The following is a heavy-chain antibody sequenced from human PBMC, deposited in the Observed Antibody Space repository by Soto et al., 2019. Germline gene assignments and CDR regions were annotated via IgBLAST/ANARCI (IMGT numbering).Heavy chain of an antibody. Sequence: QVRLQESGPGLVKPSQTLSLTCSVSGGSISSGSYYWSWIRQHPGTGLEWIGYIYYSGTTYYSPSLKSGVTISLDTSKNQFSLKVSSVTAADTAVYYCATPEVTGAIEIWGQGTMVSVSS. J-gene: IGHJ3*02. CDR2: IYYSGTT. V-gene: IGHV4-31*04. CDR1: GGSISSGSYY. CDR3: ATPEVTGAIEI. D-gene: IGHD2-21*02.